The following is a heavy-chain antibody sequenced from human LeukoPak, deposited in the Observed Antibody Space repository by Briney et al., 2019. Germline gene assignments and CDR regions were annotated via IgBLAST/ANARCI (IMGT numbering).Heavy chain of an antibody. V-gene: IGHV3-30*18. CDR2: ISYDGSNK. Sequence: GGSLRLSCAASGFTFSSYGMHWVRQAPGKGLEWVAVISYDGSNKYYADSVKGRFTISRDNSKNTLYLQMNSLRAEDTAVYYCAKDARTVTTAYYFDYWGQGTLVTVSS. CDR3: AKDARTVTTAYYFDY. J-gene: IGHJ4*02. CDR1: GFTFSSYG. D-gene: IGHD4-17*01.